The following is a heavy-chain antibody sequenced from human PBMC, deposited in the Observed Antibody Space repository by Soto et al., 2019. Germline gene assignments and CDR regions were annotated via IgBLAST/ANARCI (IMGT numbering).Heavy chain of an antibody. Sequence: GASVKVSCKASGGTFSSYAISWVRQAPGQGLEWMGGIIPIFGTANYAQKFQGRVTITADESTSTAYMELSSLRSEDTAVYYCARDPGVTMVREDDYFDYWGQGTLVTVSS. J-gene: IGHJ4*02. CDR1: GGTFSSYA. D-gene: IGHD3-10*01. CDR3: ARDPGVTMVREDDYFDY. V-gene: IGHV1-69*13. CDR2: IIPIFGTA.